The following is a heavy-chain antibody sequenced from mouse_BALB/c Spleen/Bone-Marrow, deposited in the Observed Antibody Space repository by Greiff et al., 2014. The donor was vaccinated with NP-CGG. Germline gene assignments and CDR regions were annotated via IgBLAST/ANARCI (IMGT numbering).Heavy chain of an antibody. Sequence: VQLQQPGAEIVKPGASVKSSCTTSGFNIEDSYIYWMKQRPEQGLEWIGRIDPANGNTKYDPKFQGKATITVDTSSATAYLQPNSLTTEDTAVYYGAKNYGSSLDYWGQGTTLTVSS. D-gene: IGHD1-1*01. CDR3: AKNYGSSLDY. CDR1: GFNIEDSY. CDR2: IDPANGNT. J-gene: IGHJ2*01. V-gene: IGHV14-3*02.